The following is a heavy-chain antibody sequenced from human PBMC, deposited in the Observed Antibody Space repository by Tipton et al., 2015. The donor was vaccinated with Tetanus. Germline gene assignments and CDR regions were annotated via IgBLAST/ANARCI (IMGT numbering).Heavy chain of an antibody. Sequence: QSGAEVKKPGASVKVSCKTSGYTFTDHYIHWVRQAPGQGLEWMGWINPSTGGTNYAQKFQGRVTVTSDTSISTAYMDLRSLTSDDTAVYYCARSMAAAGTGWFDPWGQGLLVTVS. CDR3: ARSMAAAGTGWFDP. CDR1: GYTFTDHY. V-gene: IGHV1-2*02. CDR2: INPSTGGT. D-gene: IGHD6-13*01. J-gene: IGHJ5*02.